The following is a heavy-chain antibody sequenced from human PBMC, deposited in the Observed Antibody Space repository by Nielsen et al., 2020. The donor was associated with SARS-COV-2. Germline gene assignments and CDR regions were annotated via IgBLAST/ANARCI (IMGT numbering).Heavy chain of an antibody. Sequence: PGKGLEWIGYIYYSGSTYYNPSLKSRVTISVDTSKNQFSLKLSSVTAADTAVYYCATSGSYSLVSDYWGQGTLVTVSS. CDR3: ATSGSYSLVSDY. V-gene: IGHV4-31*02. J-gene: IGHJ4*02. D-gene: IGHD1-26*01. CDR2: IYYSGST.